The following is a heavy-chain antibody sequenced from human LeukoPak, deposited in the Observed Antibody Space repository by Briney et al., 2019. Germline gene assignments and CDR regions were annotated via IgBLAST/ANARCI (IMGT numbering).Heavy chain of an antibody. CDR2: IRYSGST. Sequence: SETLSLTCTVSGGSISSYYWSWIRQPPGKGLEWIGYIRYSGSTQYNPSLKSRVTISVATSKNQFSLKLSSVTAADTAVYYCARHYGSGTYPFDYWGQGTLVTVSS. CDR3: ARHYGSGTYPFDY. CDR1: GGSISSYY. V-gene: IGHV4-59*01. J-gene: IGHJ4*02. D-gene: IGHD3-10*01.